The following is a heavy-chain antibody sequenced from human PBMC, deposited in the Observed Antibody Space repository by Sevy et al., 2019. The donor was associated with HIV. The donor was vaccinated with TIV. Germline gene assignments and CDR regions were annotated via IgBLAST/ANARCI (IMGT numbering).Heavy chain of an antibody. CDR3: ARDLRCLGYSYGSFDH. J-gene: IGHJ4*02. D-gene: IGHD5-18*01. V-gene: IGHV1-2*02. Sequence: ASVKVSCKASGYTFTGQYIHWVRRAPGQGLQWMGWINPNSGVTNHAQKFQGRVTMTRDTSSNTAYMELSGLKSDDTAVYYCARDLRCLGYSYGSFDHWGQGTLVTVSS. CDR2: INPNSGVT. CDR1: GYTFTGQY.